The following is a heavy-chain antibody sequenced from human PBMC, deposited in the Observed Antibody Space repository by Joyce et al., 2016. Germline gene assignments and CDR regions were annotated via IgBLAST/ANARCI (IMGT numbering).Heavy chain of an antibody. CDR2: IYNSETT. Sequence: YLQESGPGLVKPSETLSPTCTISGDSFSDTSYYWSWIRQPPGKGLEWLGFIYNSETTHYNPSLGGRLSISAGAAKKQFSLRLTSVTSADTAVYYCATSLPSRVGGFQFFGLDVWGQGTTVIVS. CDR3: ATSLPSRVGGFQFFGLDV. D-gene: IGHD3-10*01. J-gene: IGHJ6*02. CDR1: GDSFSDTSYY. V-gene: IGHV4-61*01.